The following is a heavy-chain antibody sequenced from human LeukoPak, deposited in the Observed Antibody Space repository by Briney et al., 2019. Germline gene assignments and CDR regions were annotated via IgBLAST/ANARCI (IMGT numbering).Heavy chain of an antibody. CDR1: GGSISSYY. CDR3: ARHTGGTTEDY. D-gene: IGHD1-1*01. Sequence: SETLSPTCTVSGGSISSYYWSWIRQPPGKGLEWIGYIYYTGSTAYDPFLKSRVAISIDTSKNSFSLKLSSVTAADTAIYYCARHTGGTTEDYWGQGALVTVSS. V-gene: IGHV4-59*01. CDR2: IYYTGST. J-gene: IGHJ4*02.